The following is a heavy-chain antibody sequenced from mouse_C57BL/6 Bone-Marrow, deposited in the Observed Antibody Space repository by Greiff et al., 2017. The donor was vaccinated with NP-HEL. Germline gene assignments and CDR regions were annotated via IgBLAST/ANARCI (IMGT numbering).Heavy chain of an antibody. CDR2: ISDGGSYT. J-gene: IGHJ3*01. V-gene: IGHV5-4*01. D-gene: IGHD4-1*01. Sequence: EVQVVESGGGLVKPGGSLKLSCAASGFTFSSYAMSWVRQTPEKRLEWVATISDGGSYTYYPDNVKGRFTISRDNAKNNLYLQMSHLKSEDTAMYYCARDRLGRSAWFAYWGQGTLVTVSA. CDR1: GFTFSSYA. CDR3: ARDRLGRSAWFAY.